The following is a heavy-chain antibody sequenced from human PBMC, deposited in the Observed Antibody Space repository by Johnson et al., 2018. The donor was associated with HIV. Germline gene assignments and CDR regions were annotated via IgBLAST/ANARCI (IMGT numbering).Heavy chain of an antibody. CDR1: GFTVSSNY. V-gene: IGHV3-66*02. J-gene: IGHJ3*01. D-gene: IGHD3-3*01. Sequence: EVQLVESGGGLVKPGGSLRLSCAASGFTVSSNYMSGVRQAPGKGLEWVSVIYSGGSTYYADSVKGRFTISRDNSKSPLYLQMDSLRAEDTAVYYCATDYNFWSGRPDSFDVWGQGTMVSVSS. CDR2: IYSGGST. CDR3: ATDYNFWSGRPDSFDV.